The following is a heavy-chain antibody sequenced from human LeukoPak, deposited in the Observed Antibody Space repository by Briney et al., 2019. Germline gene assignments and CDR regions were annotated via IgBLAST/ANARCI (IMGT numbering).Heavy chain of an antibody. CDR3: ARSRYTISAYHSDF. D-gene: IGHD3-9*01. V-gene: IGHV4-4*07. CDR1: GVSIRSYW. Sequence: PSETLSLTCDVSGVSIRSYWWSWVRKPAGKGLEWIGRIYTTGRTNYTPSFQTRVTMSLDMSSNQFSLTLSSVTAADTAVYYCARSRYTISAYHSDFWGQGAPVTVSS. J-gene: IGHJ4*02. CDR2: IYTTGRT.